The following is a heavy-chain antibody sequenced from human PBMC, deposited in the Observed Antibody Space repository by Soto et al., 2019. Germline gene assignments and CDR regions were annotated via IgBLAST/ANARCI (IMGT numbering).Heavy chain of an antibody. Sequence: SETLSLTCTFSGLSISSGVYYWSWIRQPPGKGLEWIGYIYYSGSTYYNPSLKSRVTISVDTSKNQFSLKLSSVTAADTAVYYCARGGMITFGGVIWAFDIWGQGTMVT. CDR3: ARGGMITFGGVIWAFDI. V-gene: IGHV4-31*03. D-gene: IGHD3-16*02. J-gene: IGHJ3*02. CDR2: IYYSGST. CDR1: GLSISSGVYY.